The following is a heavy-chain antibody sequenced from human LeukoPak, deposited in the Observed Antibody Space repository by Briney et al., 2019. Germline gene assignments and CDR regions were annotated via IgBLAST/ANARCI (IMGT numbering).Heavy chain of an antibody. J-gene: IGHJ3*02. V-gene: IGHV3-74*01. CDR3: ARETFAADNAFDI. Sequence: PGGSLRLSCAASGFTFSSYWMHWVRQATGKGLVWVSRINGDGCTTTYAGSVKGRFTFSRDNAKNTLYLQMNSLRAEDTAVYYCARETFAADNAFDIWGPGTMVTVSS. CDR2: INGDGCTT. CDR1: GFTFSSYW. D-gene: IGHD3-9*01.